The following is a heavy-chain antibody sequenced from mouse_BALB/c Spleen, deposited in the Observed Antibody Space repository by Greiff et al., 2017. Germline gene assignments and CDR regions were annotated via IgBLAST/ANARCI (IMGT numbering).Heavy chain of an antibody. Sequence: VKLMESGPGLVAPSQSLSITCTVSGFSLTGYGVNWVRQPPGKGLEWLGMIWGDGSTDYNSALKSRLSISKDNSKSQVFLKMNSLQTDDTARYYCARGDYGSSYVAWFAYWGQGTLVTVSA. CDR2: IWGDGST. J-gene: IGHJ3*01. V-gene: IGHV2-6-7*01. CDR1: GFSLTGYG. CDR3: ARGDYGSSYVAWFAY. D-gene: IGHD1-1*01.